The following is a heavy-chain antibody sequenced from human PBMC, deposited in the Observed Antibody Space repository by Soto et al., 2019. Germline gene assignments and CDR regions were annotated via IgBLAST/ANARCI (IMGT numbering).Heavy chain of an antibody. D-gene: IGHD1-1*01. CDR3: GAQDYCDKGYYLMT. CDR2: IYYSGNT. V-gene: IGHV4-39*01. J-gene: IGHJ1*01. CDR1: SGSISSSSSY. Sequence: QLQLQESGPGLVKPSETLSLTCTVSSGSISSSSSYWGWIRQPPGKGLEWIGSIYYSGNTYYNPSLNCRVTMSIHLSKNQCSLTLNSVTTATTAVYYCGAQDYCDKGYYLMTWGQGSLVPVSS.